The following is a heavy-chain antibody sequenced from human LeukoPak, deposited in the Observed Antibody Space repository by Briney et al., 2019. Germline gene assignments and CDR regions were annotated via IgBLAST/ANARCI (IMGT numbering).Heavy chain of an antibody. CDR2: IVVGSGNT. J-gene: IGHJ4*02. CDR3: AASPAVITPL. D-gene: IGHD4-23*01. Sequence: ASGKVSCKASGFTFTPSAIQWVRQARGQRLEWIGWIVVGSGNTNYAQKFQERVTITRDMSTTTAYMELRSLRSEDTAIYYCAASPAVITPLWGQGTLVTVSS. CDR1: GFTFTPSA. V-gene: IGHV1-58*02.